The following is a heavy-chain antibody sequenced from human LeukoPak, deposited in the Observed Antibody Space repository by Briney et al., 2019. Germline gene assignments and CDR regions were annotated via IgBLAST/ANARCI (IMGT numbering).Heavy chain of an antibody. V-gene: IGHV3-23*01. J-gene: IGHJ4*02. CDR2: ISGSGGST. CDR3: AKDDGEVIAVAGYYFDY. D-gene: IGHD6-19*01. Sequence: GGSLRLSCAASGFTFSSYAMSWVRQAPGKGLEWVSAISGSGGSTYYADSVKGRFTISRDNSKNTLYLQMNSLRAEDTAVYYCAKDDGEVIAVAGYYFDYWGQGTLVTVSS. CDR1: GFTFSSYA.